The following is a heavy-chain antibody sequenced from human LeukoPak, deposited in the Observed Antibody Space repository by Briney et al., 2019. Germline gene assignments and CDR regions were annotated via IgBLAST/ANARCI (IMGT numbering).Heavy chain of an antibody. J-gene: IGHJ5*02. CDR3: ARRPHCSSTSCYLDP. CDR2: IYYSGST. D-gene: IGHD2-2*01. V-gene: IGHV4-59*01. Sequence: SETLSLTCTVSGGSISSYYWNWIRQPPGKGLEWIGYIYYSGSTNYNPSLKSRVTISLDTSKNQFSLKLSSVTAADTAVYYCARRPHCSSTSCYLDPWGQGTLVTVSS. CDR1: GGSISSYY.